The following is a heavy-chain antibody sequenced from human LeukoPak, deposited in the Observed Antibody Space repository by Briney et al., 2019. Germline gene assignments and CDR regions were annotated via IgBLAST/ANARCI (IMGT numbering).Heavy chain of an antibody. Sequence: GGSLRLSCAASGFTVSNNYMTWVRQAPGKGLEWVAVIWYDGSNKYYVDSVKGRFTISRDNSKNTLYLQMNSLRAEDTAVYYCVRSLRFLESFDHWGQGTLVTVSS. CDR3: VRSLRFLESFDH. D-gene: IGHD3-3*01. V-gene: IGHV3-33*08. J-gene: IGHJ4*02. CDR2: IWYDGSNK. CDR1: GFTVSNNY.